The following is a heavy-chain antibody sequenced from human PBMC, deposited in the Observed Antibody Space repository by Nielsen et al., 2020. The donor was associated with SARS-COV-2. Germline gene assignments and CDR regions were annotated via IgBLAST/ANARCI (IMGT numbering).Heavy chain of an antibody. V-gene: IGHV3-9*01. D-gene: IGHD2-2*01. CDR3: AKDIFPVPAAMDA. CDR1: GFTFDDYA. J-gene: IGHJ6*02. CDR2: ISWNSGSI. Sequence: SLKISCAASGFTFDDYAMHWVRQAPGKGLEWVSGISWNSGSIGYADSVKGRFTISRDNAKNSLYLQMNSLRAEDTALYYCAKDIFPVPAAMDAWGQGTTVTVSS.